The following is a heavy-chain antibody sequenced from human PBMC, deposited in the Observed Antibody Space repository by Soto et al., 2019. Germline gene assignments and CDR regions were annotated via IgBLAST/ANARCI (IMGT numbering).Heavy chain of an antibody. CDR3: GRGGYRHYSAYYYHALDV. J-gene: IGHJ6*02. D-gene: IGHD4-4*01. CDR1: GFTLSDYY. Sequence: PGGSLRLSCVASGFTLSDYYVDWVRQAPGKGLEWVGRTRDKTNSYTTEYAASVEGRFTISRDDSKNSLYLQLNSLNTEDTAVYYCGRGGYRHYSAYYYHALDVWGQGNTVTVSS. CDR2: TRDKTNSYTT. V-gene: IGHV3-72*01.